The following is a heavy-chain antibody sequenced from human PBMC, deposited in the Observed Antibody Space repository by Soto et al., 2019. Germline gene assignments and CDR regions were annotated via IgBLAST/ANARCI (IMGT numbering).Heavy chain of an antibody. J-gene: IGHJ2*01. V-gene: IGHV3-15*01. CDR2: IKDKTDGGTT. CDR1: GFTFSNAW. Sequence: VQLVESGGGLVKPGGSLRLSCAASGFTFSNAWMSWVRQAPGKGLEWVGRIKDKTDGGTTDYAAPVKGRFTISRDDSKNTLYLQMNSLKSEDTAVYYCCTDYWYFDFWGRGTLVTVSS. CDR3: CTDYWYFDF.